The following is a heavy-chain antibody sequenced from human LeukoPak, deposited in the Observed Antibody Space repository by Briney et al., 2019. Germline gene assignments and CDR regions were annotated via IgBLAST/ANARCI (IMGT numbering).Heavy chain of an antibody. V-gene: IGHV1-2*02. J-gene: IGHJ4*02. D-gene: IGHD5-12*01. CDR3: ASVSGYSGYALDY. Sequence: ASVKVSCKASGYTFTNYGISWVRQAPGQGLEWMGWINPNSGGTNYAQKFQGRVTMTRDTSIRTAYMELSSLRSDDTAVYYCASVSGYSGYALDYWGQGTLVTVSS. CDR1: GYTFTNYG. CDR2: INPNSGGT.